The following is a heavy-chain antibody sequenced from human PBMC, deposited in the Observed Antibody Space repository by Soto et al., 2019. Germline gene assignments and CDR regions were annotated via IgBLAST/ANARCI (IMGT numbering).Heavy chain of an antibody. CDR2: ISGSSDFL. V-gene: IGHV3-21*01. J-gene: IGHJ3*02. CDR1: GFTFSNSI. Sequence: GGSLRLSCAASGFTFSNSIINWVRQAPGQGLEWVSSISGSSDFLYYADSVKGRFTISRDTATNSLYLQMNSLRAEDTAVYYCATSTWYAFDICGQGTMVTVSS. D-gene: IGHD6-13*01. CDR3: ATSTWYAFDI.